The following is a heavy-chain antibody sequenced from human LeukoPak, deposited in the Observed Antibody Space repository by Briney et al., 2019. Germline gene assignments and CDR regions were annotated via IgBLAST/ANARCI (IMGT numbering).Heavy chain of an antibody. D-gene: IGHD3-10*01. V-gene: IGHV3-23*01. CDR2: ISGDNTRT. Sequence: GGSLRLSCAASGFTFSSYAMSWVRQAPGKGLEWVSAISGDNTRTYYADSVKGRFTISRDNSNNTLFLHMNSLRVEDTAIYYCAKDTTVIREITRGGAFDVWGQGRVVTVSS. CDR1: GFTFSSYA. J-gene: IGHJ3*01. CDR3: AKDTTVIREITRGGAFDV.